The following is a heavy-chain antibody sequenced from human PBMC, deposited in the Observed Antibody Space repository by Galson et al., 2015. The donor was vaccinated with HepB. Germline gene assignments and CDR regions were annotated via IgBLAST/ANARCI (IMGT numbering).Heavy chain of an antibody. CDR2: IYYSGST. CDR3: ASPYSSSWYAWVY. V-gene: IGHV4-39*01. CDR1: GGSISSSSYY. D-gene: IGHD6-13*01. Sequence: SETLSLTCTVSGGSISSSSYYWGWIRQPPGKGLEWIGSIYYSGSTYYNPSLKSRVTISVDTSKNQFSLKLSSVTAADTAVYYCASPYSSSWYAWVYWGQGTLVTVSS. J-gene: IGHJ4*02.